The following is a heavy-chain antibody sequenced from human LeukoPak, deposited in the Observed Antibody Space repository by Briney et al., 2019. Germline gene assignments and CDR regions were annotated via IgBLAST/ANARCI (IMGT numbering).Heavy chain of an antibody. CDR2: ISTSRRYI. D-gene: IGHD4-17*01. J-gene: IGHJ6*01. CDR1: GFTFSSYS. Sequence: GGSLTLSCAASGFTFSSYSMNWVRQAPGKGLEWVSSISTSRRYIYYADSVKGRFTISRDNAKNSLYLQMNSLRAEDTAVYYCAREGYGDYYYYYGMDVWGQGTTVTVSS. CDR3: AREGYGDYYYYYGMDV. V-gene: IGHV3-21*01.